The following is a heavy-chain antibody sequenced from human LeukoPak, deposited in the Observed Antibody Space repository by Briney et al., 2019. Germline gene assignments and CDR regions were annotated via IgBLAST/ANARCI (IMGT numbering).Heavy chain of an antibody. CDR1: GVSISSYY. D-gene: IGHD1-26*01. Sequence: PSETLSLTRTVSGVSISSYYWSWIRQPPGKGLEWVGYIYYSGSTNYNPSLKSRVTISVDTSKNQFSLKLSSVTAADTAVYYCAREVSNSGSYKGVRAFDIWGQGTMVTVSS. CDR2: IYYSGST. J-gene: IGHJ3*02. CDR3: AREVSNSGSYKGVRAFDI. V-gene: IGHV4-59*01.